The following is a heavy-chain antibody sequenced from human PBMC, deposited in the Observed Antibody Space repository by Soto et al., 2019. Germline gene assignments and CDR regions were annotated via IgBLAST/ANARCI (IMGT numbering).Heavy chain of an antibody. CDR1: GFTFDDYA. CDR3: AKGSSGDDFWSGDIHPYFAY. V-gene: IGHV3-9*01. CDR2: ISWNSGSI. Sequence: PGGYLRICCAASGFTFDDYAMHWVRQAPGKGLEWVSGISWNSGSIGYADSVKGRFTISRDNAKNSLYLQMNSLRAEDTALYYCAKGSSGDDFWSGDIHPYFAYWGQGNLVTVS. J-gene: IGHJ4*02. D-gene: IGHD3-3*01.